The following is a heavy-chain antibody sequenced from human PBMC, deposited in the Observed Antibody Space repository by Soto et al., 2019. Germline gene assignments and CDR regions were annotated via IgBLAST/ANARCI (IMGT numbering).Heavy chain of an antibody. Sequence: GASVKVSCKASGYIFTSYYIHWVRQAPGQGLEWMGWINPFDGSRMFAQSFQGRVTMTRDTSTSTVYMEVSSLRSEDTAVYYCASVETQRYYYGMDVWGQGTTVTV. CDR2: INPFDGSR. D-gene: IGHD2-15*01. CDR1: GYIFTSYY. J-gene: IGHJ6*02. V-gene: IGHV1-46*01. CDR3: ASVETQRYYYGMDV.